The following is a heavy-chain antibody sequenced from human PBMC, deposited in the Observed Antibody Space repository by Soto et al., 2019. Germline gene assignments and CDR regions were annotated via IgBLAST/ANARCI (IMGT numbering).Heavy chain of an antibody. V-gene: IGHV3-11*06. J-gene: IGHJ4*02. CDR2: ISSSSDSI. CDR1: RCSLSDYD. Sequence: LRCSGAASRCSLSDYDLSWVHQGPGKGLESVSYISSSSDSINYVGSVKGRFTLSRDNAKNSLYLQMSSLLAADTAVYYCVRGGYSRQDSWGQG. D-gene: IGHD4-4*01. CDR3: VRGGYSRQDS.